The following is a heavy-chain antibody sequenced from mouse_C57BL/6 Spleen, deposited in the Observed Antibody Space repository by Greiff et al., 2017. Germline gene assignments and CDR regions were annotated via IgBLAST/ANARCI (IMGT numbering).Heavy chain of an antibody. CDR3: RRSESSYQAWFAY. D-gene: IGHD1-1*01. CDR2: IDPETGGT. Sequence: QVQLQQSGAELVRPGASVTLSCKASGYTFTDYEMHWVKQTPVHGLEWIGAIDPETGGTAYNQEFKGKAVLTADKSSSTTYMELRSLTSEDSAVDYYRRSESSYQAWFAYWGQGTLVTVSA. V-gene: IGHV1-15*01. J-gene: IGHJ3*01. CDR1: GYTFTDYE.